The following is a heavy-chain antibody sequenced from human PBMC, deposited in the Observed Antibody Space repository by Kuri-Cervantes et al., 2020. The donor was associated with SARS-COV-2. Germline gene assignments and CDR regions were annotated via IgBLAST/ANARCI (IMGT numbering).Heavy chain of an antibody. V-gene: IGHV1-69*10. CDR3: AKEQLWLFDY. CDR1: GGTFSSYA. J-gene: IGHJ4*02. Sequence: SVKVSCKASGGTFSSYAISWVRQAPGQGLEWMGGIIPILGIANYAQKFQGRVTITADKSTSTAYMELNSLRAEDTAVYYCAKEQLWLFDYWGQGTLVTVSS. D-gene: IGHD5-18*01. CDR2: IIPILGIA.